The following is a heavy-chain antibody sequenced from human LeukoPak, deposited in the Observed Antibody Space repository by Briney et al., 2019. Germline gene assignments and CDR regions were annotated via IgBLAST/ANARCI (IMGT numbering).Heavy chain of an antibody. CDR3: VKALGNIVGTTMYFES. CDR1: GFTFSSYA. Sequence: GGSLRLSCAASGFTFSSYAMHWVRQAPGKGLEWVAVVSYDGSNKYYADSVKGRFTISRDNSKNTLYLQMNSLRAEDTAVYYCVKALGNIVGTTMYFESWGQGTLVTVSS. CDR2: VSYDGSNK. V-gene: IGHV3-30*04. D-gene: IGHD1-26*01. J-gene: IGHJ4*02.